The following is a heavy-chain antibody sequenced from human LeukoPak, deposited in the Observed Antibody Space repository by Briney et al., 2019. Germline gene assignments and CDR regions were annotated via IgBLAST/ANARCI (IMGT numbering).Heavy chain of an antibody. Sequence: SETLSLTCTVSGDSISNYYWSWIRQPPGKGLEWIGYIYYSGSTNYNPSPKSRVTISVDTSKEQFSLKLSSVTAADTAVYYCARQEVETSPFDYWGQGTLVTVSS. CDR1: GDSISNYY. CDR3: ARQEVETSPFDY. D-gene: IGHD4-23*01. V-gene: IGHV4-59*08. J-gene: IGHJ4*02. CDR2: IYYSGST.